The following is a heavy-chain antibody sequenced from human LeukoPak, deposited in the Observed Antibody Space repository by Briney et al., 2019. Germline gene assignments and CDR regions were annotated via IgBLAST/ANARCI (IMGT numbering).Heavy chain of an antibody. V-gene: IGHV3-48*01. Sequence: GGSLRLSCAASGFTFSRFSMNWVRQVPGKGLEGVSYISSSSSTIYYADSVKGRFTISRDNSKNTLYLQMNSLRAEDTAVYYCAKGITMVRGVPDYWGQGTLVTVSS. CDR3: AKGITMVRGVPDY. D-gene: IGHD3-10*01. CDR2: ISSSSSTI. J-gene: IGHJ4*02. CDR1: GFTFSRFS.